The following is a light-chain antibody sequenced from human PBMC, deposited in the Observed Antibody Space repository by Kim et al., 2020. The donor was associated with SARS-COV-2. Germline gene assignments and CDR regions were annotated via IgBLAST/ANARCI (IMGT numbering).Light chain of an antibody. J-gene: IGLJ3*02. CDR3: QSYASYLSGWV. Sequence: QRVLTSCAAIRSSFGAGYDLPRHEPLPGSAPQPLIYSDTGRPSGVPGRFSGSTSGTSASLAITGLQADDEADYFCQSYASYLSGWVFGGGTKLTVL. CDR1: RSSFGAGYD. CDR2: SDT. V-gene: IGLV1-40*01.